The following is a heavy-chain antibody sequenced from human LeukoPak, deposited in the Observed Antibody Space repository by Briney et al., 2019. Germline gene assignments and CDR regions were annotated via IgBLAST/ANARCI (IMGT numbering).Heavy chain of an antibody. CDR2: INPSGGRT. V-gene: IGHV1-46*01. Sequence: ASVKVSCKASGYTFTSYYIYWMRQAHGHGLDWMGIINPSGGRTNYAHKFQGRVTMTRDMSTSTVYMELSSLRSADTAVYYCAKGQAVADRGYFDYWGQGTLVTVSS. D-gene: IGHD6-19*01. J-gene: IGHJ4*02. CDR3: AKGQAVADRGYFDY. CDR1: GYTFTSYY.